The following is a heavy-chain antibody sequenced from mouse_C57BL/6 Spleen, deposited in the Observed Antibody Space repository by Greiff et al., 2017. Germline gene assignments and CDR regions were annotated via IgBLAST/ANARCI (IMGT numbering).Heavy chain of an antibody. CDR1: GFTFSNYW. D-gene: IGHD1-1*01. Sequence: EVKLMESGGGLVQPGGSMKLSCVASGFTFSNYWMNWVRQSPEKGLEWVAQIRLKSDNYATHYAESVKGRFTISRDDSKSSVYLQMNNLRAEDTGIYYCTEGGSSYVGTWCAYWGQGTLVTVSA. J-gene: IGHJ3*01. V-gene: IGHV6-3*01. CDR2: IRLKSDNYAT. CDR3: TEGGSSYVGTWCAY.